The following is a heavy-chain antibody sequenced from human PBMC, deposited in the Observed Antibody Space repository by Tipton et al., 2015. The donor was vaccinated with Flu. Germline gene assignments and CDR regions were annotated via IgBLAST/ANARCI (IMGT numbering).Heavy chain of an antibody. Sequence: TLSLTCSIYSGSFSAYYWSWIHQPPGKGLEWVGEINHSGSLNYNPSLKGRVTISVDSSKKQFSLKLRSVTAADTAVYYCATKFAYSGVWESADYWGQGTLVTVSS. D-gene: IGHD1-26*01. CDR3: ATKFAYSGVWESADY. CDR2: INHSGSL. J-gene: IGHJ4*02. CDR1: SGSFSAYY. V-gene: IGHV4-34*01.